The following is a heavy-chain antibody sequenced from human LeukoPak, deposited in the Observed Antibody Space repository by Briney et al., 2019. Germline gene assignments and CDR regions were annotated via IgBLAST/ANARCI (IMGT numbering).Heavy chain of an antibody. J-gene: IGHJ5*02. V-gene: IGHV4-38-2*01. D-gene: IGHD3-10*01. Sequence: SETLSLTCAVSGYSISSGYYWGWIRQPPGKGLEWIGSIYHSGSTYYNPSLKSRVTISVDTSTNQFSLKLSSVTAADTAVYYCARASITMVRGVIQGPNWFDPWGQGTLVTVSS. CDR2: IYHSGST. CDR1: GYSISSGYY. CDR3: ARASITMVRGVIQGPNWFDP.